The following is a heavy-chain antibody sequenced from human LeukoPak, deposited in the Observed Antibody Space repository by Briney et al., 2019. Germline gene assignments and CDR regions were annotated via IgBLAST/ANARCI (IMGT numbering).Heavy chain of an antibody. V-gene: IGHV4-31*03. CDR2: IYYSGST. J-gene: IGHJ3*02. CDR3: ASRDGGYDGGKAFDI. CDR1: GGSISSGGYY. D-gene: IGHD5-12*01. Sequence: SETLSLTCTVSGGSISSGGYYWSWIRQHPGKGLEWIGYIYYSGSTYYNPSLKSRVTISVGTSKNQFSLKLSSVTAADTAVYYCASRDGGYDGGKAFDIWGQGTMVTVSS.